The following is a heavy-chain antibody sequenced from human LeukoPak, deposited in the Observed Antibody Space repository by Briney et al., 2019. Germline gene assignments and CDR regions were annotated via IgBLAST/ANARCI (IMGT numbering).Heavy chain of an antibody. J-gene: IGHJ5*02. D-gene: IGHD1-14*01. V-gene: IGHV1-69*05. CDR3: ARDGIERWFDP. Sequence: SVKVSCXASGGTFSSYAISWVRQAPGQGLEWMGRIIPIFGTANYAQKFQGRVTITTDESTSTAYMVLSSLRSEDTAVYYCARDGIERWFDPWGQGTLVTVSS. CDR2: IIPIFGTA. CDR1: GGTFSSYA.